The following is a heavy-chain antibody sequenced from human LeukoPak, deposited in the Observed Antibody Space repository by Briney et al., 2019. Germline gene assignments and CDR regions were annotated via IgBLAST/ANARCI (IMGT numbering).Heavy chain of an antibody. J-gene: IGHJ6*02. Sequence: GGSLRLSCTVSGFTFDDYAMHWVRHTPGKGLEWVSGITWNRDKIGYGDSAKGRFTISRDNVKNVLYLQMNSLRPEDTALYYCAKDLGSAITSALVLDVWGQGTTVIVS. CDR3: AKDLGSAITSALVLDV. CDR2: ITWNRDKI. D-gene: IGHD2-15*01. CDR1: GFTFDDYA. V-gene: IGHV3-9*01.